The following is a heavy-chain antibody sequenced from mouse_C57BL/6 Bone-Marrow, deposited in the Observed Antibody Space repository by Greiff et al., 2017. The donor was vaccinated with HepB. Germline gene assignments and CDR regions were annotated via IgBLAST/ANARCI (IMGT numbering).Heavy chain of an antibody. CDR2: IRLKSDNYAT. Sequence: EVQLVESGGGLVQPGGSMKLSCVASGFTFSNYWMNWVRQSPEKGLEWVAQIRLKSDNYATHYAESVKGRFTISRDDSKSSVYLQMNNLRAEDTGIYYCTGIGHYGSSAWYFDVWGTGTTVTVSS. J-gene: IGHJ1*03. CDR3: TGIGHYGSSAWYFDV. CDR1: GFTFSNYW. D-gene: IGHD1-1*01. V-gene: IGHV6-3*01.